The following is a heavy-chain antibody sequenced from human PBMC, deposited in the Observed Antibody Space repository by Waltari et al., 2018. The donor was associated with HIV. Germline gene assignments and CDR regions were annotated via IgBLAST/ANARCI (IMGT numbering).Heavy chain of an antibody. CDR2: ISTYKGNT. CDR3: ARGDRAFDV. Sequence: QVQLLQSGSEVKRPGASVKVSCKTSGYPFTDYGISWVRQAPRQGLEWMGWISTYKGNTKFAQTLQARISMTIDTSRHTAYMDLRSLRSDDTAVYYCARGDRAFDVSGQGTMVSVSS. V-gene: IGHV1-18*01. J-gene: IGHJ3*01. D-gene: IGHD1-26*01. CDR1: GYPFTDYG.